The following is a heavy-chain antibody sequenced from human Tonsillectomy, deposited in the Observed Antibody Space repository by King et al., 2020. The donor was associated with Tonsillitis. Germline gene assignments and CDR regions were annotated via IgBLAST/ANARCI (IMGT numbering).Heavy chain of an antibody. CDR2: ISGSGGST. CDR3: AKERLRYFDWSFDAFEI. Sequence: VQLVESGGGLVQPGGSLRLSCVASGFTFSSYAMNWVRQAPGKGLEWVSAISGSGGSTDYADPVKGRFTISRDNSKNTLYLQMNSLRAEDTAVYYCAKERLRYFDWSFDAFEIWGQGTMVTVSS. CDR1: GFTFSSYA. J-gene: IGHJ3*02. V-gene: IGHV3-23*04. D-gene: IGHD3-9*01.